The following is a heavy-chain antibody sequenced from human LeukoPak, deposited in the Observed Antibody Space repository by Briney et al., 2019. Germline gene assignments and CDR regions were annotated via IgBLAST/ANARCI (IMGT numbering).Heavy chain of an antibody. Sequence: GGSLRLSCAASGFTFSSYAMSWVRQAPGKGLEWVSAITGSGGSTHYADSVKGRFTISRDNSKNTLYLQMNSLRAEDTAVYYCAKRLSGWYGVDYWGQGTLVTVSS. D-gene: IGHD6-19*01. V-gene: IGHV3-23*01. CDR3: AKRLSGWYGVDY. CDR2: ITGSGGST. J-gene: IGHJ4*02. CDR1: GFTFSSYA.